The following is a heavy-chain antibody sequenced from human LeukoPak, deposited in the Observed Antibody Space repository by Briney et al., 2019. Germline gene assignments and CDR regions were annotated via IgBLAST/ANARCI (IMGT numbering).Heavy chain of an antibody. D-gene: IGHD3-22*01. CDR3: AREAYYYDSSGYYRIFDY. CDR2: IKQGGSEK. J-gene: IGHJ4*02. CDR1: GFTFSSYW. Sequence: GALRLSCAASGFTFSSYWMSWVRQAPGKGLEWVANIKQGGSEKYYVDSVKGRFTISRDNAKNSLYLQMNSLRAEDTAVYYCAREAYYYDSSGYYRIFDYWGQGTLVTVSS. V-gene: IGHV3-7*01.